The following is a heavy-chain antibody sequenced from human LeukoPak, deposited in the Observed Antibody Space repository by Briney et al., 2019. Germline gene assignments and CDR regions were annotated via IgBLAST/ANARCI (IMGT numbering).Heavy chain of an antibody. J-gene: IGHJ4*02. CDR2: IYYSGST. D-gene: IGHD3-9*01. CDR1: GGSISSHY. CDR3: ARHGNPYYDLLTGYFDY. Sequence: SETLSLTCTVSGGSISSHYWSWIRQPPGKGLEWIGYIYYSGSTNYNPSLKSRVTISVDTSKNQFSLKLSSVTAADTAVYYCARHGNPYYDLLTGYFDYWGQGTLVTVSS. V-gene: IGHV4-59*11.